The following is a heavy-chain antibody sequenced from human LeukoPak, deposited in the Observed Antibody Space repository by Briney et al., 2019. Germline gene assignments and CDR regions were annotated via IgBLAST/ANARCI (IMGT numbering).Heavy chain of an antibody. V-gene: IGHV4-61*02. J-gene: IGHJ1*01. D-gene: IGHD1-26*01. CDR2: IDHGGVT. CDR1: GASIDFESYY. CDR3: ARGHDYYSEDFQH. Sequence: PSETLSLTCTVSGASIDFESYYWSWVRQSAGKGLEWIGRIDHGGVTDYNPSLQSRVTISLDTSQKQFSLKLNSVTAADTAVYYCARGHDYYSEDFQHWGQGTLVSVSS.